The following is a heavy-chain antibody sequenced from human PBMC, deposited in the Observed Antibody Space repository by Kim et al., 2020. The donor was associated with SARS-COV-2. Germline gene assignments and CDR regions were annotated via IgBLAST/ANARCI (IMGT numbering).Heavy chain of an antibody. V-gene: IGHV4-39*01. CDR3: ARCRRSGLYYIDF. CDR1: GDSISTSSDY. J-gene: IGHJ4*02. Sequence: SETLSLTCTVSGDSISTSSDYWGWIRHPPGKGLEWIGSVYSSGSTYYNPSLKSRVTVSVDTSKSQFSLRLTSVTATDTAVYYCARCRRSGLYYIDFWGQGTQVTVSS. CDR2: VYSSGST. D-gene: IGHD6-19*01.